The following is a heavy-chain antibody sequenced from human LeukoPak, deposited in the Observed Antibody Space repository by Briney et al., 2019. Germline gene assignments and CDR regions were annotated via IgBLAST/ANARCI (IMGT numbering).Heavy chain of an antibody. D-gene: IGHD6-19*01. CDR3: ARDRWQWLVRGAFDI. V-gene: IGHV4-34*01. Sequence: SVTLSLTCAVYGGSFSGYYWSWIRQPPGKGLEWIGEINHSGSTNYNPSLKSRVTISVDTSKNQFSLKLSSVTAADTAVYYCARDRWQWLVRGAFDIWGQGTMVTVSS. CDR2: INHSGST. J-gene: IGHJ3*02. CDR1: GGSFSGYY.